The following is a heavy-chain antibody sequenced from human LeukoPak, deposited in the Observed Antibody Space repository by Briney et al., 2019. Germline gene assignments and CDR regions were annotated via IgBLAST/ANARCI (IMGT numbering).Heavy chain of an antibody. V-gene: IGHV4-39*01. CDR2: IYYSGST. J-gene: IGHJ3*02. Sequence: SETLSLRCTVSGGPISSSRYSWGWIRQPPGKDLEWIGSIYYSGSTYYNPSLKSRVTISVDTSKNQSSLKLSSVTAADTAVYYCARSLRNQIWYDAFDIWGQGTMVTVSS. D-gene: IGHD2/OR15-2a*01. CDR1: GGPISSSRYS. CDR3: ARSLRNQIWYDAFDI.